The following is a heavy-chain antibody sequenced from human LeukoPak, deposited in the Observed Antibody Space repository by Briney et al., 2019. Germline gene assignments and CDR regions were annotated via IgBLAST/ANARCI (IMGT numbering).Heavy chain of an antibody. V-gene: IGHV4-4*07. CDR3: ARYSASYAMDV. CDR2: IYRTGTT. J-gene: IGHJ6*03. Sequence: SETLSLTCTVSGDSISDYYWTWIRQSAGKGLEWIGRIYRTGTTNYNPSLKSRLTMSIDTSKNQFSLRLTSVTAADTAVYYCARYSASYAMDVWGKGTTVTVSS. D-gene: IGHD6-13*01. CDR1: GDSISDYY.